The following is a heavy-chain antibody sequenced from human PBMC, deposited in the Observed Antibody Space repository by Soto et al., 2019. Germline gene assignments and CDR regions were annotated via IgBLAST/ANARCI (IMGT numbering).Heavy chain of an antibody. CDR1: GYSFTSYW. V-gene: IGHV5-51*01. D-gene: IGHD3-16*01. CDR3: ARHWGSYYYYYGMDV. Sequence: GESLKLSCKGSGYSFTSYWIGWVRQMPGKGLEWMGIIYPGDSDTRYSPSFQGQVTISADKSISTAYLQWSSLKASDTAMYYCARHWGSYYYYYGMDVWGQGTTVTVS. CDR2: IYPGDSDT. J-gene: IGHJ6*02.